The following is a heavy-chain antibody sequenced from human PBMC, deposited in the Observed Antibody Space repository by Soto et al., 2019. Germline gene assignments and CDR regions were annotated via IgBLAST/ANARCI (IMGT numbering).Heavy chain of an antibody. D-gene: IGHD3-3*01. CDR2: INPNSGGT. CDR1: GYTFTGYY. V-gene: IGHV1-2*02. CDR3: ARDLIGYYDFWSGSEYWFDP. Sequence: GASVKVSCKASGYTFTGYYMHWVRQAPGQGLEWMGWINPNSGGTNYAQKFQGRVTMTRDTSISTAYMELSRLRSDDTAVYYCARDLIGYYDFWSGSEYWFDPWGQGTLVTSPQ. J-gene: IGHJ5*02.